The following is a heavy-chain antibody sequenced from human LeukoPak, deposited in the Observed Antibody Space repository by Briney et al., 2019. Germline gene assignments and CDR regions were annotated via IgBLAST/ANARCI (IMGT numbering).Heavy chain of an antibody. CDR3: AKYRYSYGDFDY. CDR1: GFTFSSYA. Sequence: PGGSLRLSCAASGFTFSSYAMSWVRQAPGKGLEWVSAISGSGGSTYYADSVKGRFTSSRDNSKNTLYLQMNSLRAEDTAVYYCAKYRYSYGDFDYWGQGSLVTVSS. J-gene: IGHJ4*02. CDR2: ISGSGGST. V-gene: IGHV3-23*01. D-gene: IGHD5-18*01.